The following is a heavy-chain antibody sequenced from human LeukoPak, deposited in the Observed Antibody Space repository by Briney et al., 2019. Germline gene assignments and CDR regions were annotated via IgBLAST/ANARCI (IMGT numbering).Heavy chain of an antibody. J-gene: IGHJ4*02. CDR3: AKRGQLGY. Sequence: PGGSLRLSCAASGFTFSSYAMTWVRQAPGKGLEWVSTISGSGNSTYYADSVKGRFTISRGDSKNTLFLQMNSLRAEDTAVYYCAKRGQLGYWGQGTLVTVSS. CDR2: ISGSGNST. D-gene: IGHD3-16*01. V-gene: IGHV3-23*01. CDR1: GFTFSSYA.